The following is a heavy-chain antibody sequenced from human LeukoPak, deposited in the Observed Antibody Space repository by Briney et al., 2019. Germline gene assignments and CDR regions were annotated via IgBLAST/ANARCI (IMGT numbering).Heavy chain of an antibody. CDR1: GFTSSNYG. CDR2: IWSDGSNK. J-gene: IGHJ5*02. Sequence: GGSLRLSSAAYGFTSSNYGMHWLRQAPGKGQERRAVIWSDGSNKYYADSVRGRFTISRDNSKNTLYLQMNSLRAEDTAVYYCARVTMVAAASYNWFVPWGQGTLVTVSS. CDR3: ARVTMVAAASYNWFVP. V-gene: IGHV3-33*01. D-gene: IGHD2-15*01.